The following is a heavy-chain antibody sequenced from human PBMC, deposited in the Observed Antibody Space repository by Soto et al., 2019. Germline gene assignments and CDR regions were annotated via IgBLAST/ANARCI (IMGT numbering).Heavy chain of an antibody. CDR3: ASRRDGDPYTWFDP. V-gene: IGHV4-4*02. CDR1: GGSISSSNW. D-gene: IGHD2-21*02. J-gene: IGHJ5*02. CDR2: IYHSGST. Sequence: QVQLQESGPGLVKPSGTLSLTCAVSGGSISSSNWWSWVRQPPGKGLEWIGEIYHSGSTNYNPSLMSGVTSSVAKSKHQFSLMLTSVTAADTAGYYCASRRDGDPYTWFDPWGQGTLVTVSS.